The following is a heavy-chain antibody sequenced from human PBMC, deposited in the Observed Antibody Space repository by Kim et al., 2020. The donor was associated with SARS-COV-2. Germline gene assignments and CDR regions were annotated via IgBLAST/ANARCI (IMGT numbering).Heavy chain of an antibody. CDR3: AKSRYYDSSGYYITQYYF. J-gene: IGHJ4*01. D-gene: IGHD3-22*01. Sequence: SETLSLTCAVYGGSFSGYYWSWIRQPPGKGLEWIGEINHSGSTNYNPSLKSRVTISVDTSKNQFSLKLSSVTAADTAVYYCAKSRYYDSSGYYITQYYF. CDR1: GGSFSGYY. CDR2: INHSGST. V-gene: IGHV4-34*01.